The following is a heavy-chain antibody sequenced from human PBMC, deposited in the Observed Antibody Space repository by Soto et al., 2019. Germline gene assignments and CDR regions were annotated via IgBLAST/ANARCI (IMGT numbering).Heavy chain of an antibody. D-gene: IGHD3-10*01. CDR2: ISGNGDRT. CDR1: AFAFSRSA. V-gene: IGHV3-23*01. Sequence: EVQLLESGGGLVQPGGSLRLSCAASAFAFSRSAMSWVRQTPGKGLEGVSAISGNGDRTFYADSVKGRVTISRDNSKNTLYLEMSSLRVEDTAVYYCAKGLSGSGAYQYFDPWGQGTLVTVSS. J-gene: IGHJ5*02. CDR3: AKGLSGSGAYQYFDP.